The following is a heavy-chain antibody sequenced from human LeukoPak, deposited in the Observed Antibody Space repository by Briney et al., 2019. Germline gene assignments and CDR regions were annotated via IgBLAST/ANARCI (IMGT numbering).Heavy chain of an antibody. J-gene: IGHJ4*02. Sequence: GGSQRLSCAASGFTFSSYWMSWVRQAPGKGLEWVANIKQDGSEKYYVDSVKGRFTISRDNAKNSLYLQMNSLRAEDTAVYYCARDSQYCSGGSCYPSYWGQGTLVTVSS. CDR1: GFTFSSYW. CDR2: IKQDGSEK. V-gene: IGHV3-7*01. CDR3: ARDSQYCSGGSCYPSY. D-gene: IGHD2-15*01.